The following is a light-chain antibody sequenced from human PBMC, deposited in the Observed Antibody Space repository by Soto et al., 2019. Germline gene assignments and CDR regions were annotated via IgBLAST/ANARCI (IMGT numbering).Light chain of an antibody. J-gene: IGKJ2*01. CDR1: QSVSNN. CDR3: QRYNNWPYT. CDR2: AAS. V-gene: IGKV3-15*01. Sequence: EIVMTQSPATLSVSPGERATLACRASQSVSNNLAWYQQKPGQAPRLLIYAASTRATGIPARFSGSGSGTEFTVTISSLQSEDFAVYYCQRYNNWPYTFGQGTNLEIK.